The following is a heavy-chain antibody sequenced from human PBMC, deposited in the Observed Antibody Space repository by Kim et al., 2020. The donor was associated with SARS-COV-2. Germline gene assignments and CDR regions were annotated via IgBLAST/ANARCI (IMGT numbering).Heavy chain of an antibody. D-gene: IGHD1-26*01. V-gene: IGHV3-53*01. J-gene: IGHJ3*02. CDR3: ARWWELDAFDI. Sequence: GGSLRLSCAASGFTVSSNYMSWVRQAPGKGLEWVSVIYSGGSTYYADSVKGRFTISRDNSKNTLYLQMNSLRAEDTAVYYCARWWELDAFDIWGQGTMVTVSS. CDR2: IYSGGST. CDR1: GFTVSSNY.